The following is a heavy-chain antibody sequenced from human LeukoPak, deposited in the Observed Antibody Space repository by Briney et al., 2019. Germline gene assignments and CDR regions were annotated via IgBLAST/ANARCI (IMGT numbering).Heavy chain of an antibody. CDR1: GFIFSSYG. V-gene: IGHV3-30*18. CDR2: ISHDGSSK. J-gene: IGHJ3*02. Sequence: PGGSLRLSCAASGFIFSSYGMHWVRQAPGRGLEWVAVISHDGSSKYYADSVEGRFTISRDNSKNTLYLQMNSLRAEDTAVYYCAKDLPQTGAFDIRGQGTMVAVSS. CDR3: AKDLPQTGAFDI. D-gene: IGHD3-9*01.